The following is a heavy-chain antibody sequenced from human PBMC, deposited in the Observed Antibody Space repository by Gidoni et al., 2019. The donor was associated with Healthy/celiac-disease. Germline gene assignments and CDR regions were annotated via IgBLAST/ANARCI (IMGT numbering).Heavy chain of an antibody. CDR1: GGTFSSYA. Sequence: QVQLVQSGAAVKKPGSSVKVSCKASGGTFSSYAISWVRPAPEQGLEWMGGIIPIFGTANYAQKFQGRVTITADESTSTAYMELGSLRSEDTAVYYCAREGAVDSVVVPAGSAKHYYYYGMDVWGQGTTVTVSS. J-gene: IGHJ6*02. CDR2: IIPIFGTA. D-gene: IGHD2-2*03. CDR3: AREGAVDSVVVPAGSAKHYYYYGMDV. V-gene: IGHV1-69*01.